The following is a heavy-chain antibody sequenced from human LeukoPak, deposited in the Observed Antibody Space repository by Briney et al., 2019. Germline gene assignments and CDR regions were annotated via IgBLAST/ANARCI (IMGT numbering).Heavy chain of an antibody. J-gene: IGHJ4*02. CDR3: AEPPPLNTVAF. CDR2: ISDIGSI. D-gene: IGHD1-14*01. V-gene: IGHV4-59*08. CDR1: GGSISSYY. Sequence: PSETLSLTCTVSGGSISSYYWSWIRQPPGKGLEWIAYISDIGSINYNPSLKSRVTISLDTFKNQFSLKLSSLTAADTAVYYCAEPPPLNTVAFWGRGTLVTVSS.